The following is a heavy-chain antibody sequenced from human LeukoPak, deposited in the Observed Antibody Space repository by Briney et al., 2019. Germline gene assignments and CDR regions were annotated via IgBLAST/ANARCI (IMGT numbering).Heavy chain of an antibody. V-gene: IGHV1-69*05. CDR3: ARLVWLGESPGSWFDS. D-gene: IGHD3-10*01. CDR2: IIPIFGTA. CDR1: GGTFSSYA. J-gene: IGHJ5*01. Sequence: SVKVSCKASGGTFSSYAISWVRQAPGQGLEWMGGIIPIFGTANYAQKFQGRVTITTDESTSTAYMELSSLRSEDTAVYYCARLVWLGESPGSWFDSWGQGTLVTVSS.